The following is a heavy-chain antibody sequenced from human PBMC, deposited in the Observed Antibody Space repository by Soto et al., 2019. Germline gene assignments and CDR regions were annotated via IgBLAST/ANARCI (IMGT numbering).Heavy chain of an antibody. CDR2: IWYDGSNK. Sequence: HPGGSLRLSCAASGFTFSSYGMHWVRQAPGKGLEWVAVIWYDGSNKYYADSVKGRFTISRDNSKNTLYLQMNSLRAEDTAVYYCAGGQQLVGAFDIWGQGTMVTVSS. CDR3: AGGQQLVGAFDI. J-gene: IGHJ3*02. V-gene: IGHV3-33*01. CDR1: GFTFSSYG. D-gene: IGHD6-13*01.